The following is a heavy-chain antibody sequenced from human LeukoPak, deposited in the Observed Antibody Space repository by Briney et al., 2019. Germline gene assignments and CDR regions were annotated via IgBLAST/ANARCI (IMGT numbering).Heavy chain of an antibody. J-gene: IGHJ4*02. Sequence: GGSLRLSCAASGFTFSSFGMPWVRQAPGKGLEWVALISYDGSNKYYTDSVKGRFTISRDNSKNTLYLQMNSLRAEDSAVYYCARDQGIFDYWGQGTLVTVSS. CDR1: GFTFSSFG. CDR3: ARDQGIFDY. CDR2: ISYDGSNK. V-gene: IGHV3-30*03.